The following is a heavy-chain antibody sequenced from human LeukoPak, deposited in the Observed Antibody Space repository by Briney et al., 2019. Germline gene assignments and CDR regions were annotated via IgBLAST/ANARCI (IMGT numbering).Heavy chain of an antibody. D-gene: IGHD3-3*01. CDR1: GYTFTSYG. V-gene: IGHV1-18*01. CDR3: ARDKRLRFLEWLLPFDY. Sequence: APVKVSCKASGYTFTSYGISWVRQAPGQGLEWMGWISAYNGNTNYAQKLQGRVTMTTDTSTSTAYMELRSLRSDDTAVYYCARDKRLRFLEWLLPFDYWGQGTLVTVSS. CDR2: ISAYNGNT. J-gene: IGHJ4*02.